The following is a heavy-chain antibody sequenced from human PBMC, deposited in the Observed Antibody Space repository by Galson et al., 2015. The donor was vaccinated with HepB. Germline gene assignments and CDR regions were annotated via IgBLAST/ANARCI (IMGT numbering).Heavy chain of an antibody. CDR1: GFTFSNST. CDR3: ARDWEDLDAFDI. D-gene: IGHD1-26*01. CDR2: IVIGSGNT. Sequence: SVKVSCKASGFTFSNSTMQWVRQARGQRLEWIGWIVIGSGNTNCAQKFQERVTISRDMSTSTAYMELSSLRSEDTAVYYCARDWEDLDAFDIWGPGTMVTVSS. V-gene: IGHV1-58*02. J-gene: IGHJ3*02.